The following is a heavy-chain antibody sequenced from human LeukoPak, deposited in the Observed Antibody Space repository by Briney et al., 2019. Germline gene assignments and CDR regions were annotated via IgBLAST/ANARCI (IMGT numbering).Heavy chain of an antibody. CDR3: ARGYYGGNSFTFDY. Sequence: ASVKVSCKASGYTFSNYYVHWVRQAPGQGLEWMGVINPSGGSTSYAQKFQGRVTMTRDTSTSTVYMELSSLRSEDTAVYYCARGYYGGNSFTFDYWGQGTLVTVSS. V-gene: IGHV1-46*03. D-gene: IGHD4-23*01. CDR1: GYTFSNYY. J-gene: IGHJ4*02. CDR2: INPSGGST.